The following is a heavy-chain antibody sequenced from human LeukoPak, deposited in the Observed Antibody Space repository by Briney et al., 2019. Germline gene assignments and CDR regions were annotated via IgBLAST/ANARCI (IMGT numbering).Heavy chain of an antibody. D-gene: IGHD5-18*01. CDR3: ARDRVDTAMDTYYYYYYYMDV. CDR1: GFTLSSYN. CDR2: ISYRSSDI. J-gene: IGHJ6*03. V-gene: IGHV3-21*01. Sequence: GGSLRLSCAASGFTLSSYNMKWVRQAPGKGLEWVSSISYRSSDIEYADSVRGRFTISRDNAKQSLYLQMSGLRAEDTAVYYCARDRVDTAMDTYYYYYYYMDVWGKGTTVTVSS.